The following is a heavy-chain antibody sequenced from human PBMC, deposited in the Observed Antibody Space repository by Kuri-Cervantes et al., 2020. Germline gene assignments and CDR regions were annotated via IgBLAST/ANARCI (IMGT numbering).Heavy chain of an antibody. CDR1: GFTFDDYA. D-gene: IGHD3-10*01. CDR3: AASYYYGSGSYEG. CDR2: IYYSGST. V-gene: IGHV4-59*01. Sequence: ESLKIPCAASGFTFDDYAMHWVRLPPGKGLEWIGYIYYSGSTNYNPSLKNRVTISVDTSKNQFSLKLSSVTAADTAVYYCAASYYYGSGSYEGWGQGTKVTVSS. J-gene: IGHJ3*01.